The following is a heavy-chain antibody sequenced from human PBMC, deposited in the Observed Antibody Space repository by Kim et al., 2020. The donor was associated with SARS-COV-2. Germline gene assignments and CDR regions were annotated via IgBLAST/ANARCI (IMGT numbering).Heavy chain of an antibody. CDR3: ARIPVHIAARSDPNYYYGMDV. Sequence: ASVKVSCKASGYTFTSYGISWVRQAPGQGLEWMGWISAYNGNTNYAQKLQGRVTMTTDTSTSTAYMELRSLRSDDTAVYYCARIPVHIAARSDPNYYYGMDVWGQGTTVTVSS. D-gene: IGHD6-6*01. CDR2: ISAYNGNT. V-gene: IGHV1-18*01. J-gene: IGHJ6*02. CDR1: GYTFTSYG.